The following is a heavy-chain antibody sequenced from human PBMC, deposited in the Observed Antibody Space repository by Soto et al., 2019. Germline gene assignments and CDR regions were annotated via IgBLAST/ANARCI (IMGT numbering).Heavy chain of an antibody. J-gene: IGHJ1*01. Sequence: QVQLVQSGADLKKPGSSVKVSCKASGGTFSSYTVGWVRQAPGQGLEWMGGIIPISGSASYAQKFQGRVTITADESTAYMELSSLTSKDTAVYYCASRYYLPLPAGGSGDTDFFLHWGQGTLVTVSS. CDR2: IIPISGSA. CDR1: GGTFSSYT. V-gene: IGHV1-69*01. D-gene: IGHD3-10*01. CDR3: ASRYYLPLPAGGSGDTDFFLH.